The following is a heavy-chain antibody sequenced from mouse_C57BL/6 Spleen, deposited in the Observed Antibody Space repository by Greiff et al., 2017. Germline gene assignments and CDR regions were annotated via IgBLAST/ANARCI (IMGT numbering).Heavy chain of an antibody. Sequence: QVQLQQPGAELVMPGASVKLSCKASGYTFTSYWMHWVKQRPGQGLEWIGEIDPSDSYTNYNQKFKGKSTLTVDKSSSTAYMQLSSLTSEDSAVYYCARSFTTVVADWYFDVWGTGTTVTVSS. D-gene: IGHD1-1*01. CDR1: GYTFTSYW. J-gene: IGHJ1*03. CDR3: ARSFTTVVADWYFDV. CDR2: IDPSDSYT. V-gene: IGHV1-69*01.